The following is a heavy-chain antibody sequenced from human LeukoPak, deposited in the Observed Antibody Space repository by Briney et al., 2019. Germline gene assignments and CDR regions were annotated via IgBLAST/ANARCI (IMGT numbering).Heavy chain of an antibody. J-gene: IGHJ4*02. V-gene: IGHV1-2*02. Sequence: ASVKVSFKASGYTFTDYYMHWVRQAPGQGLEWMGWINPKSGGTNYAQKFQGRVTMTRDTSIRTAYMELSRLRSDDTALFYCARGPGLSATGTPFWGQGTLVTVSS. CDR3: ARGPGLSATGTPF. D-gene: IGHD6-13*01. CDR2: INPKSGGT. CDR1: GYTFTDYY.